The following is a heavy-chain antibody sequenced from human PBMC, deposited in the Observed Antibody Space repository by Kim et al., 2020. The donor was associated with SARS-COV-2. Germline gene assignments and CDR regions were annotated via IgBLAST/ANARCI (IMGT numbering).Heavy chain of an antibody. V-gene: IGHV3-15*01. D-gene: IGHD3-22*01. CDR1: GFTFSNAW. CDR3: TTAEYYYDSSGYLDAFDI. Sequence: GGSLRLSCAASGFTFSNAWMSWVRQAPGKGLEWVGRIKSKTDGGTTDYAAPVKGRFTISRDDSKNTLYLQMNSLKTEDTAVYYCTTAEYYYDSSGYLDAFDIWGQGTMVTVSS. CDR2: IKSKTDGGTT. J-gene: IGHJ3*02.